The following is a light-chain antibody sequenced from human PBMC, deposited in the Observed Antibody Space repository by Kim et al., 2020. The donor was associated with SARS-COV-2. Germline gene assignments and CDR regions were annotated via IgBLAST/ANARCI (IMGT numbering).Light chain of an antibody. Sequence: SPGERATLSCRASQSVGSNVAGYQQKPGQAPRRLIYGTSTRATGIPARFIGSGSGTEFTLTISSLQSEDLAVYHCQQYDDWPPWTFGQGTKVDIK. CDR3: QQYDDWPPWT. CDR2: GTS. CDR1: QSVGSN. V-gene: IGKV3-15*01. J-gene: IGKJ1*01.